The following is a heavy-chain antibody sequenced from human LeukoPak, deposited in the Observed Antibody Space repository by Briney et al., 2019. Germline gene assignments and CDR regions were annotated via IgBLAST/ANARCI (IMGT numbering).Heavy chain of an antibody. Sequence: GGSLRLSCAASGFSFIDDYMDWVRQAPGKGLEWVGRTRNKANSYTTEYAASVKGRFTISRDDSKNSLYLQMNSLKTEDTAVYYCTRGTSANYMGSWGQGTLVTVSS. J-gene: IGHJ5*02. CDR1: GFSFIDDY. D-gene: IGHD4/OR15-4a*01. CDR2: TRNKANSYTT. CDR3: TRGTSANYMGS. V-gene: IGHV3-72*01.